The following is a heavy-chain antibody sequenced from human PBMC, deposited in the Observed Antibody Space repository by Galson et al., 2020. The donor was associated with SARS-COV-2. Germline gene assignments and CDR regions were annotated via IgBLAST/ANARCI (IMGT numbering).Heavy chain of an antibody. Sequence: GGSLRLSCAASGFTFSSYAMSWVRQTPGKGLEWVSGISGSGGNIYYADSVKGRFTISRDNSENTLFLQMNSLRGEDTAFYYCAKMAAMSSELEHWGQGTLVTVSS. CDR2: ISGSGGNI. CDR3: AKMAAMSSELEH. D-gene: IGHD1-1*01. J-gene: IGHJ4*02. V-gene: IGHV3-23*01. CDR1: GFTFSSYA.